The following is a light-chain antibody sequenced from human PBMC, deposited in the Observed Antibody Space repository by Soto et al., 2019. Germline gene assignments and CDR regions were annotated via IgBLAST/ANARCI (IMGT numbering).Light chain of an antibody. V-gene: IGLV2-8*01. CDR2: DVN. CDR1: SSDVGAYIF. Sequence: ALTQPPSASGSPGQSVTISCTGTSSDVGAYIFVSWYQQHPGKAPKLMVYDVNRRPPGVPDRFFGSKSGNTASLTVSGLQAEDEADYYCVSFAGGTYVFGTGTKVTVL. J-gene: IGLJ1*01. CDR3: VSFAGGTYV.